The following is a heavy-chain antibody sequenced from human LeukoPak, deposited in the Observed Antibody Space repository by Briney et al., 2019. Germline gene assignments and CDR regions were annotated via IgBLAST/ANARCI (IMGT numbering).Heavy chain of an antibody. CDR3: ARASSPSWYYYYYYMDV. D-gene: IGHD2-2*01. J-gene: IGHJ6*03. CDR2: MNPNSGNT. V-gene: IGHV1-8*01. CDR1: GYTFTSYD. Sequence: ASVKVSYKASGYTFTSYDINWVRQATGQGLEWMGWMNPNSGNTGYAQKFQGRVTMTRNTSISTAYMELSSLRSEDTAVYYCARASSPSWYYYYYYMDVWGKGTTVTVSS.